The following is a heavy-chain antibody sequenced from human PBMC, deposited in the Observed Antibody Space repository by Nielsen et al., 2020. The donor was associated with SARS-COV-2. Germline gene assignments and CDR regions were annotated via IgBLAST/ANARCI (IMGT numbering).Heavy chain of an antibody. V-gene: IGHV1-69*01. Sequence: WVRQAPGQGLEWMGGIIPIFGTANYAQKFQGRVTITADESTSTAYMELSSLRSEDTAVYYCARVRFLGWLPPTYYYGMDVWGQGTTVTVSS. D-gene: IGHD3-3*01. J-gene: IGHJ6*02. CDR3: ARVRFLGWLPPTYYYGMDV. CDR2: IIPIFGTA.